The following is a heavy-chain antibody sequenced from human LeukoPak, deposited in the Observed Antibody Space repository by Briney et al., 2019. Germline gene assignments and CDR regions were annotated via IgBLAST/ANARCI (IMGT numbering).Heavy chain of an antibody. CDR1: GFTFSSYW. J-gene: IGHJ4*02. CDR2: ISGSGGAT. CDR3: ATGATIPAGFDF. Sequence: GGSLRLSCAASGFTFSSYWMSWVRQAPGKGLEWVSGISGSGGATYYADSVKGRFTISRDDPHNMLYLQMNSLRAEDTAVYYCATGATIPAGFDFWGQGTLVTVSS. D-gene: IGHD5-24*01. V-gene: IGHV3-23*01.